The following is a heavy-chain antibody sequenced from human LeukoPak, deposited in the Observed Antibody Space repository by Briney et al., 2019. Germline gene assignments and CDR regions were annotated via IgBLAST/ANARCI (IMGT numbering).Heavy chain of an antibody. Sequence: GGSLRLSCAASEFTVSSNSMSWVRQAPGKGLEWVSGVYSGGSTFYADSVKGRFIISRDSSKNTLYLQMNTLRAEDTAVYYCAGGHSSGSYFNAYHLWGQGTMVTVSS. CDR3: AGGHSSGSYFNAYHL. J-gene: IGHJ3*01. D-gene: IGHD3-22*01. CDR2: VYSGGST. V-gene: IGHV3-53*01. CDR1: EFTVSSNS.